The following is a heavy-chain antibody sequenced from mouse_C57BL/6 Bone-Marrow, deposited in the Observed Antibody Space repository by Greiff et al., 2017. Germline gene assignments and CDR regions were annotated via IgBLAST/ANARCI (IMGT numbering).Heavy chain of an antibody. Sequence: VQLQQSGGGLVKPGGSLKLSCAASGFTFSDYGMHWVRQAPEKGLEWVAYISSGSSTIYYADTVKGRFTISRDNAKNTLFLQMTSLRSEDTAMYYCARRTGVDYWGQGTTLTVSS. J-gene: IGHJ2*01. D-gene: IGHD4-1*01. CDR3: ARRTGVDY. CDR2: ISSGSSTI. CDR1: GFTFSDYG. V-gene: IGHV5-17*01.